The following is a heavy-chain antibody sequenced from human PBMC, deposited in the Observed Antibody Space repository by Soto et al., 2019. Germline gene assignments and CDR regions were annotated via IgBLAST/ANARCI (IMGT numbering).Heavy chain of an antibody. D-gene: IGHD3-3*01. CDR2: ISWNSGSI. V-gene: IGHV3-9*01. J-gene: IGHJ6*03. CDR1: GFTFDDYA. CDR3: AKSAGVVISYYMDV. Sequence: DVQLVESGGGLVQPGRSLRLSCAASGFTFDDYAMHWVRQAPGKGLEWVSGISWNSGSIGYADSVKGRFTISRDNAKNSLYLQMNSLRAEDTALYYCAKSAGVVISYYMDVWGKGTTVTVSS.